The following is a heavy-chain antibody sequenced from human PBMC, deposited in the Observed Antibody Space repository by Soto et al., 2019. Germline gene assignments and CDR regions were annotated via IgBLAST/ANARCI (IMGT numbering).Heavy chain of an antibody. D-gene: IGHD2-8*01. CDR1: GFTFSSYA. Sequence: XGSLGLSCAASGFTFSSYAMHGVRQAPGKGLEWVAVISYDGSNKYYADSAKGRFTISRDNSKNTLYLQMNSLRAEDTAVYYCARDEFQDMLDYWGQGTLVTVSS. V-gene: IGHV3-30-3*01. CDR3: ARDEFQDMLDY. CDR2: ISYDGSNK. J-gene: IGHJ4*02.